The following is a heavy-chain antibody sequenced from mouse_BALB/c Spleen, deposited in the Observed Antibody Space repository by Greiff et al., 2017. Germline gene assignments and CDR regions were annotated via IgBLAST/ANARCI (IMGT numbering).Heavy chain of an antibody. D-gene: IGHD3-3*01. CDR3: ARGDGYLDY. J-gene: IGHJ2*01. CDR2: IDPENGNT. CDR1: GFTIKDYY. V-gene: IGHV14-1*02. Sequence: VQLKESGAELVRPGALVKLSCKASGFTIKDYYMHWVKQRPEQGLEWIGWIDPENGNTIYDPKFQGKASITADTSSNTAYLQLSSLTSEDTAVYYCARGDGYLDYWGQGTTLTVSS.